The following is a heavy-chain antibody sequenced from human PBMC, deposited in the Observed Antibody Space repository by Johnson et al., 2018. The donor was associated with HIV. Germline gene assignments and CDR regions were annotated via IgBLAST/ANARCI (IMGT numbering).Heavy chain of an antibody. CDR3: ARDGGIAATDAFDI. Sequence: VQLVESGGGVVQPGRSLRLSCAASGFTFSSYGMHWVRQAPGKGLEWVAVIWYDGSNKYYADSVKGRFTISRDNSKNTLYLQMNSLRAEDTAVYYCARDGGIAATDAFDIWGQGTMVTVSS. D-gene: IGHD6-13*01. CDR1: GFTFSSYG. J-gene: IGHJ3*02. CDR2: IWYDGSNK. V-gene: IGHV3-30*19.